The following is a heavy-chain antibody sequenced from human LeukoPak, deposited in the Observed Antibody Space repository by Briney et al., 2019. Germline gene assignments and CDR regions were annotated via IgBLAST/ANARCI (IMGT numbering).Heavy chain of an antibody. Sequence: PGGSLRLSCAASGFTLRNAWMRWVSQAPGKGLEGVGGIKSKSDGGTTDYAAPVKGRFTISRDDSKNTLYLQMNSLKTEDTALYYCTTMGDWGQGTLVTVSS. V-gene: IGHV3-15*01. CDR3: TTMGD. D-gene: IGHD3-16*01. J-gene: IGHJ4*02. CDR1: GFTLRNAW. CDR2: IKSKSDGGTT.